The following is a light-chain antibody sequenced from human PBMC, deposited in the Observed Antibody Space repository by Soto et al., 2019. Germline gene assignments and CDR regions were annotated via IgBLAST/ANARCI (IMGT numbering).Light chain of an antibody. CDR1: SSDVGAYNY. CDR2: DVN. CDR3: CEYAGSYSLV. Sequence: QSALTQPRSVSGSPGQSVAISCTGTSSDVGAYNYVSWYQQHPGKSPKVMIYDVNKRPSGVPDRFSGSKSDNTASLTISGLQAEDEADYYCCEYAGSYSLVFGGGTKVTVL. J-gene: IGLJ2*01. V-gene: IGLV2-11*01.